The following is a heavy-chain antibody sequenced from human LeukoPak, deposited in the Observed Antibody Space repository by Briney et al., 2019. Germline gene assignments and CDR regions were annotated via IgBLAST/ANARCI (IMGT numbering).Heavy chain of an antibody. D-gene: IGHD5-12*01. V-gene: IGHV4-30-2*01. J-gene: IGHJ4*02. CDR2: IYHSGST. CDR1: GGSISSGGYS. CDR3: ASSSGYDYLGVDY. Sequence: ASETLSLTCAVSGGSISSGGYSWSWIRQPPRKGLEWIGYIYHSGSTYYNPSLKSRVTISVDRSKNQFSLKLSSVTAADTAVYYCASSSGYDYLGVDYWGQGTLVTVSS.